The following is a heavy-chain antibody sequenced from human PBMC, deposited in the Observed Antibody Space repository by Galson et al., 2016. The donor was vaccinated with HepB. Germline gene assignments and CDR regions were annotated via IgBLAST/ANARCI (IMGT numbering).Heavy chain of an antibody. Sequence: SLRLSCAASGFTFNKYGMQWVRQAPGKGLEWVAIISYDGSHKYYSDSVKGRFAISRDNSKNTLYLQMSSLRAEDTAVYYCARVKDEYNSGWNVNDYWGQGILVTVSS. CDR1: GFTFNKYG. J-gene: IGHJ4*02. CDR2: ISYDGSHK. V-gene: IGHV3-30*03. D-gene: IGHD5-12*01. CDR3: ARVKDEYNSGWNVNDY.